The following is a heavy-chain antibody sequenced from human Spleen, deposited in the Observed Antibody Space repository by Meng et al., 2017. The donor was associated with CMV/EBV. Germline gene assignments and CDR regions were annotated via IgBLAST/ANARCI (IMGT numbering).Heavy chain of an antibody. CDR2: IYYSGNT. D-gene: IGHD3-10*01. CDR1: GGSVSSGSYY. CDR3: ARGGSGSYYNTGYDWYFDL. V-gene: IGHV4-61*01. J-gene: IGHJ2*01. Sequence: SETLSLTCTVSGGSVSSGSYYWSWIRQSPGKGLEWIGYIYYSGNTNYNPSLKSRVTMSVDRSKNQFSLKLNSVTAADTAIYYCARGGSGSYYNTGYDWYFDLWGRGTLVTVSS.